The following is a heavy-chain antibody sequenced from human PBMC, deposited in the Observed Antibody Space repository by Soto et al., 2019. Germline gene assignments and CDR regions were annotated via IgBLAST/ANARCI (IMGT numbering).Heavy chain of an antibody. J-gene: IGHJ4*02. CDR1: GFTFSSYW. V-gene: IGHV3-7*05. CDR2: IKQDGSEK. Sequence: EVQLVESGGGLVQPGGSLRLSCAASGFTFSSYWMSWVRQAPGKGLEWVANIKQDGSEKYYVDSVKGRFTISRDNAKNSLYLQMNSLRAEDTAVYYCAREIVDTARSGPFDYCGQGTLVTVSS. D-gene: IGHD5-18*01. CDR3: AREIVDTARSGPFDY.